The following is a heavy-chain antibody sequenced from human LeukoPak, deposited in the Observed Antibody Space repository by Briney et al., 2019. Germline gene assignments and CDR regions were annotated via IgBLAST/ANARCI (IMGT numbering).Heavy chain of an antibody. Sequence: SQTLPLTLTVTLGSNRSGGYYWSWMRQPPGKALEWIGYIYYSENTYYNPSLKSRVTISVYTSKIHFSLKLSSVTAADTAVYYCARAGVATIPFDPWGQGTLVTVSS. J-gene: IGHJ5*02. CDR2: IYYSENT. V-gene: IGHV4-31*03. CDR3: ARAGVATIPFDP. D-gene: IGHD5-12*01. CDR1: LGSNRSGGYY.